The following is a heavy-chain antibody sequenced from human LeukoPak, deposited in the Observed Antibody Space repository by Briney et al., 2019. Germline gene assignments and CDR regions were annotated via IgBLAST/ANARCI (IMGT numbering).Heavy chain of an antibody. Sequence: GGSLRLSCGASGFTFSYHWMHWVRHVPGKGLVWVSRIDGGGSSTSYADSVKGRFSISRDNAKSTLYLQMSSLRAEDTAVYYCARGPGSSGGAYVGDYWGPGTLVTVSS. CDR3: ARGPGSSGGAYVGDY. V-gene: IGHV3-74*01. D-gene: IGHD3-22*01. CDR2: IDGGGSST. J-gene: IGHJ4*01. CDR1: GFTFSYHW.